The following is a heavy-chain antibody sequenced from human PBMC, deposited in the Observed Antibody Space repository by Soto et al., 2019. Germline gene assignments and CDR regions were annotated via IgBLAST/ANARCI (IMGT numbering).Heavy chain of an antibody. D-gene: IGHD6-13*01. CDR1: GFTFSSYG. CDR2: ISYDGSNK. V-gene: IGHV3-30*18. Sequence: TGGSLRLSCAASGFTFSSYGMHWVRQAPGKGLEWVAVISYDGSNKYYADSVKGRFTISRDNSKNTLYLQMNSLRAEDTAVYYCAKAGKAHNYGMDVWGQGTTVTVSS. J-gene: IGHJ6*02. CDR3: AKAGKAHNYGMDV.